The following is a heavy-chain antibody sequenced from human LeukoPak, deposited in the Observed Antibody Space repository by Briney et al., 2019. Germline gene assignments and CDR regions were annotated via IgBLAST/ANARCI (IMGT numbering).Heavy chain of an antibody. CDR2: INPNSGGT. D-gene: IGHD3-10*01. V-gene: IGHV1-2*02. CDR1: GYTFTGYY. CDR3: ARDLGTMVRGVILYFDY. Sequence: GASVTVSCKASGYTFTGYYMHWVRQAPGQGLEWMGWINPNSGGTNYAQKFQGRVTMTRDTSISTAYMELSRLRSDDTAVYYCARDLGTMVRGVILYFDYWGQGTLVTVSS. J-gene: IGHJ4*02.